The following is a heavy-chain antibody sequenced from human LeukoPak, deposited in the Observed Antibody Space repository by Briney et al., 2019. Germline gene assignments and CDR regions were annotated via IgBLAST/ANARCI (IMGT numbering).Heavy chain of an antibody. CDR3: ARALGYCSGGSCYGSRYYFDY. D-gene: IGHD2-15*01. J-gene: IGHJ4*02. CDR2: INPNSGGT. V-gene: IGHV1-2*02. CDR1: GYTFTGYY. Sequence: ASVKVSCKASGYTFTGYYMHWVRQAPGQGLEWMGWINPNSGGTNYAQKFQGRVTMTRDTSISTAYMELSRLRSDDTAVYYCARALGYCSGGSCYGSRYYFDYWGQGTLVTVSS.